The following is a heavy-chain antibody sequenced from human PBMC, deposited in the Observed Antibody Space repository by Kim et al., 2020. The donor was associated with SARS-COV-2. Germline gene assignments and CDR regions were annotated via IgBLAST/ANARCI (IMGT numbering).Heavy chain of an antibody. Sequence: SETLSLTCTVSGGSISSSSYYWGWIRQPPGKGLEWIGRIYYSGSTYYNPSLKSRVTISVDTSKNQFSLKLSSVTAADTAVYYCAGLGGLQRWPANWYFDLWGRGAPGTVSS. CDR1: GGSISSSSYY. V-gene: IGHV4-39*01. D-gene: IGHD5-18*01. J-gene: IGHJ2*01. CDR3: AGLGGLQRWPANWYFDL. CDR2: IYYSGST.